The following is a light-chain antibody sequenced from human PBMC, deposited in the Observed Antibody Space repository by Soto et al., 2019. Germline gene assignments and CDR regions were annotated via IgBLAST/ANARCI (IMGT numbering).Light chain of an antibody. CDR2: AVS. CDR1: SSDMGAYNY. V-gene: IGLV2-14*01. J-gene: IGLJ3*02. Sequence: QSALTQPASVSGSPGQSITISCTGTSSDMGAYNYVSWYQHHPGKAPKVMIYAVSNRPSGVSNRFSVSKSGNTASLTISGLQAEDEADYYCSSLASSSTPWVFGGGTKLTVL. CDR3: SSLASSSTPWV.